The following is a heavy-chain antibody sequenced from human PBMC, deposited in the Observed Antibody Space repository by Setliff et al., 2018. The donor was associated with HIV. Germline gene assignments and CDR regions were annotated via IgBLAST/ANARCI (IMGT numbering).Heavy chain of an antibody. CDR1: GGPLSGHY. Sequence: SETLSLTCAVYGGPLSGHYWSWIRQPPGQGLEWIGETSHSGKTNYDPSLKSRVTISVDTSKNQFSLKLTSVAAADTAVYYCVTSSSWSSRLNFWGPGMLVTVSS. CDR3: VTSSSWSSRLNF. CDR2: TSHSGKT. D-gene: IGHD2-2*01. J-gene: IGHJ4*02. V-gene: IGHV4-34*01.